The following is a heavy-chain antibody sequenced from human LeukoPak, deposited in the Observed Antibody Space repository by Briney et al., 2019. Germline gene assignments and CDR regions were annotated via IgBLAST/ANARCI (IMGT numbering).Heavy chain of an antibody. CDR1: GCTFRNYV. V-gene: IGHV1-69*01. Sequence: SVKVSCKASGCTFRNYVITWVRQAAGQGLEWMGGIIPMFGTANNAQKFQGRVTIAADESTRTAYMELSNLSCEHTAVYYCARCQWFGEKGKPFDYGGQGTLVTV. D-gene: IGHD3-10*01. CDR2: IIPMFGTA. CDR3: ARCQWFGEKGKPFDY. J-gene: IGHJ4*02.